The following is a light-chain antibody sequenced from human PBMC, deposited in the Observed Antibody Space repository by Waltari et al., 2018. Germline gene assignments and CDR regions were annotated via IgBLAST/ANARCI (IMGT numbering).Light chain of an antibody. V-gene: IGKV1-5*03. CDR3: QQCNSYLLT. Sequence: DIVTITCRASQSIGSSLAWYQQKPGKAPKVVIYEASSLESGVPSRFSGSGSGTEFTLTISSLQPDDFATYYCQQCNSYLLTFGGGTKVEIK. CDR1: QSIGSS. CDR2: EAS. J-gene: IGKJ4*01.